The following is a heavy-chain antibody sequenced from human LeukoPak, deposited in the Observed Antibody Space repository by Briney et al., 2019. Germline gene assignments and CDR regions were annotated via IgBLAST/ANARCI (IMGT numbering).Heavy chain of an antibody. CDR3: ARGAWQHLNWFDP. D-gene: IGHD6-13*01. CDR2: INHSGST. Sequence: GSLRLSCAAPGFTFSSYWMSWVRQAPGKGLEWIGEINHSGSTNYNPSLKSRVTISVDTSKNQFSLKLSSVTAADTAVYYCARGAWQHLNWFDPWGQGTLVTVSS. J-gene: IGHJ5*02. CDR1: GFTFSSYW. V-gene: IGHV4-34*01.